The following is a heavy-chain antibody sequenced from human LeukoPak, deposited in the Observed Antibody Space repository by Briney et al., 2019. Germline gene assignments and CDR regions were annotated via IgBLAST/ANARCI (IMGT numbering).Heavy chain of an antibody. CDR1: GGSISSGSYY. V-gene: IGHV4-61*02. J-gene: IGHJ6*03. CDR3: ARVIPMVRGVSSYYYYYYMDV. CDR2: IYTSGST. D-gene: IGHD3-10*01. Sequence: PSETLSLTCTVSGGSISSGSYYWSWIRQPAGKGLEWIGRIYTSGSTNYNPSLKSRVTISVDTSKNQFSLKLSSVTAADTAVYYCARVIPMVRGVSSYYYYYYMDVWGKGTTVTISS.